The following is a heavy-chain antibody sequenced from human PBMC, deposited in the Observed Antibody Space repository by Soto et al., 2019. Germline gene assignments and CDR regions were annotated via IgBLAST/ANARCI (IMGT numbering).Heavy chain of an antibody. CDR1: GYSFTGDW. CDR2: IDPSDSYT. V-gene: IGHV5-10-1*03. CDR3: ARHVGTTVSKSNYYGLDV. Sequence: EVQLVQSGAEVKKPGESLRISCKGSGYSFTGDWISWVRQMPGKGLEWMGRIDPSDSYTNYSPSFQGHVTISVDRSISTAYLQWSSLKASDTAMYYCARHVGTTVSKSNYYGLDVWGQGTTVIVSS. D-gene: IGHD4-17*01. J-gene: IGHJ6*02.